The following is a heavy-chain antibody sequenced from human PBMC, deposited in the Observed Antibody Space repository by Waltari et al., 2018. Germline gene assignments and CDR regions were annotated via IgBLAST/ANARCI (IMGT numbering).Heavy chain of an antibody. J-gene: IGHJ5*02. CDR3: ARGRDVFANFDYNWFDP. Sequence: QVQLVQSGAEVLKPGASVKVSCQASGYTFITYEINCVRQATGQGLEWLGWVNPHSGATAYAQKFQGRITMTWDTSMSTAYMELSNLRSDDTAVLYCARGRDVFANFDYNWFDPWGQGTLVTVSS. V-gene: IGHV1-8*02. D-gene: IGHD2-21*01. CDR2: VNPHSGAT. CDR1: GYTFITYE.